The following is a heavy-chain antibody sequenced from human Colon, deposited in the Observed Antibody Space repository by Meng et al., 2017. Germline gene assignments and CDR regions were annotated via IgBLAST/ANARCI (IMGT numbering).Heavy chain of an antibody. CDR2: ISGYNGNT. J-gene: IGHJ1*01. V-gene: IGHV1-18*01. D-gene: IGHD2-15*01. CDR1: GFTFASFG. Sequence: QVQLVQSWAQVTRPGASVKVSCKASGFTFASFGFSWVRQAPGQGLEWMGWISGYNGNTNYAQKVQDRVTMTTDTSTTTAYMELRSLRSDDTAVYYCARTPMRRGIEYFQHWGQGTLVTVSS. CDR3: ARTPMRRGIEYFQH.